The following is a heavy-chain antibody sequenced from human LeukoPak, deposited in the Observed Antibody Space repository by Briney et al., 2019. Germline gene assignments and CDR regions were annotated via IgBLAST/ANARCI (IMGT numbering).Heavy chain of an antibody. Sequence: ASVKVSCKASGYTFTSYAMHWVRQAPGQRLEGMGWINAGNGNTKYLHKFQGRVTITRDTSASTAYMALSRLRSEDTAASYCARGLGEYYYDSTGLMNYWGQGTLVTVSS. D-gene: IGHD3-22*01. CDR1: GYTFTSYA. V-gene: IGHV1-3*01. CDR2: INAGNGNT. J-gene: IGHJ4*02. CDR3: ARGLGEYYYDSTGLMNY.